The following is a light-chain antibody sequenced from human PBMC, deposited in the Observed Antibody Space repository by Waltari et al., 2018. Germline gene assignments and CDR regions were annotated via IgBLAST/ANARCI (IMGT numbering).Light chain of an antibody. J-gene: IGKJ2*01. V-gene: IGKV2-28*01. CDR2: LGS. CDR3: MQALQTPYT. CDR1: QSLLHSNGYNY. Sequence: DIVMTQSPLSLSVTPGEAASISCRSSQSLLHSNGYNYLDWYLQKPAQSPQLLIYLGSNRASGVPDRFSGSASGTDFTLKISRVEAEDVGVYYCMQALQTPYTFGQGTKLEIK.